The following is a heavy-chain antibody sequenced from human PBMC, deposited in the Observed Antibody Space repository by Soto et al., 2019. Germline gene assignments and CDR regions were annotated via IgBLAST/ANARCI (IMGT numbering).Heavy chain of an antibody. Sequence: GASVKVSCKASGYTFTSYAMHWVRQAPGQRLEWMGWINAGNGNTKYSQKFQGRVTITRDTSASTAYMELSSLRSEDTAVYYCARVGIVLMVYEGPFDYWGQGTLVTVSS. CDR2: INAGNGNT. V-gene: IGHV1-3*01. CDR3: ARVGIVLMVYEGPFDY. CDR1: GYTFTSYA. D-gene: IGHD2-8*01. J-gene: IGHJ4*02.